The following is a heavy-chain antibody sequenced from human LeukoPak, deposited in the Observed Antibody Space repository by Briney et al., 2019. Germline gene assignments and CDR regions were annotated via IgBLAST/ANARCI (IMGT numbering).Heavy chain of an antibody. D-gene: IGHD6-19*01. CDR1: AGSITSFY. V-gene: IGHV4-59*01. Sequence: SETLSLTCSVSAGSITSFYWSWIRQPPGKGLEWIGYIFYTGSTNYNPSLKSRVTISLDKSKNQFFMKLSSVTAADTAMYYCARRASNGWTCENAFDIWGQGTMVTVSS. CDR2: IFYTGST. J-gene: IGHJ3*02. CDR3: ARRASNGWTCENAFDI.